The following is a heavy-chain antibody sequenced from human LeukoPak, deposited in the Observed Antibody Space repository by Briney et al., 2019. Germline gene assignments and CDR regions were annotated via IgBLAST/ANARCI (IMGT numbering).Heavy chain of an antibody. V-gene: IGHV3-7*01. CDR3: ARSYSGSYKFDP. CDR2: IKHDGNEK. J-gene: IGHJ5*02. Sequence: GGSLRLSCAVSGFTFSSYWMSWVRQAPGKGLEWVANIKHDGNEKYYVDSVKGRFAISRDNAKNSLYLQMNSLRAGDTAVYYCARSYSGSYKFDPWGQGTLVTVSS. CDR1: GFTFSSYW. D-gene: IGHD1-26*01.